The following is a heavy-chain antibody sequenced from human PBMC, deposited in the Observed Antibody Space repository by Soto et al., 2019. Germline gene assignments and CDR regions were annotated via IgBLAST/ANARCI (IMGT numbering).Heavy chain of an antibody. Sequence: ASVKVSCKASGYTFTDYALHWVRQAPGQRLEWMGWMNAGDGNTKYSQKFQGRVTITRDTSASTAYMELSSLRSEDTAVYYCARDRLPLNDYVFDYWGQGTLVTVSS. V-gene: IGHV1-3*01. D-gene: IGHD3-16*01. CDR2: MNAGDGNT. J-gene: IGHJ4*02. CDR1: GYTFTDYA. CDR3: ARDRLPLNDYVFDY.